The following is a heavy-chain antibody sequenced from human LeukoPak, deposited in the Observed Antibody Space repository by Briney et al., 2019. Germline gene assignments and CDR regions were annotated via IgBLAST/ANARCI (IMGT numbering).Heavy chain of an antibody. J-gene: IGHJ3*02. CDR3: ARVRWELRAFDI. CDR2: INAGNGNT. D-gene: IGHD1-26*01. CDR1: GYTFTIYG. Sequence: ASVKVSCKTSGYTFTIYGMHWVRQAPGQSLEWMGWINAGNGNTKYSQKFQGRVTITRDTSASTAYMELSSLRSEDTAVYYCARVRWELRAFDIWGQGTMVTVSS. V-gene: IGHV1-3*01.